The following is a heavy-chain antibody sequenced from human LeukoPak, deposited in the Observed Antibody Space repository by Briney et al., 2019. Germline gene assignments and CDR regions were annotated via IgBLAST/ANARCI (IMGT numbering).Heavy chain of an antibody. V-gene: IGHV3-53*01. J-gene: IGHJ6*02. Sequence: GGSLRLSCAASGFSVSSNYMSWVRQAPGKGLEWVSIIYSGGSTYYADSVKGRFTISRDNSMNTLYLQMNSLRAEDTAVYYCAKGRNVLRYPYGMDVWGQGTTVTVSS. D-gene: IGHD3-9*01. CDR3: AKGRNVLRYPYGMDV. CDR1: GFSVSSNY. CDR2: IYSGGST.